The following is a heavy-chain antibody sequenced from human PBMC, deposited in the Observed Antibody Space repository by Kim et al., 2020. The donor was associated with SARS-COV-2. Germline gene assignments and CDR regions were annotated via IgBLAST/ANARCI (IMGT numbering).Heavy chain of an antibody. V-gene: IGHV3-7*03. J-gene: IGHJ4*02. CDR1: GFTFSMSW. CDR3: ARDGFGGYFDY. CDR2: IKQDGSER. Sequence: GGSLRLSCAVSGFTFSMSWMSWVRQAPGKGLEWVANIKQDGSERYYVDSIKGRFTISRDNAKNSVFLQMNGLSAEDTAVYYCARDGFGGYFDYWGRGILVTVS. D-gene: IGHD3-10*01.